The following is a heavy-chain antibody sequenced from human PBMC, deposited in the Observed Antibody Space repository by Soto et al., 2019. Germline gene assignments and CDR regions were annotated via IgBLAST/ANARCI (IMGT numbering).Heavy chain of an antibody. V-gene: IGHV4-31*03. CDR3: ARGGINSYGTLTDY. D-gene: IGHD5-18*01. J-gene: IGHJ4*02. Sequence: SETLSLTCTVSGGSISSGGYYWSWIRQHPGKGLEWIGYIYYSGSTYYNPSLKGRVTISVDMSKNQFSLKLSSVTAADTAVYYCARGGINSYGTLTDYWGQGTLVTVSS. CDR2: IYYSGST. CDR1: GGSISSGGYY.